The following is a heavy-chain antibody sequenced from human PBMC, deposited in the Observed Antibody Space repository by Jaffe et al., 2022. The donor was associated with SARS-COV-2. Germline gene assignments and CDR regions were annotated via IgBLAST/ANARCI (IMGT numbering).Heavy chain of an antibody. CDR1: GFTFTRHA. D-gene: IGHD6-19*01. J-gene: IGHJ4*02. Sequence: QVQLVESGGGVVQPGRSLRISCAASGFTFTRHAMHWVRQAPGKGLEWVAVITYDGRNKWHADSVKGRFTISRDDSKNTLYLQMNSLRPEDTAVYYCGRDGSGWWAVDYWGQGTLVTVSS. V-gene: IGHV3-30*04. CDR3: GRDGSGWWAVDY. CDR2: ITYDGRNK.